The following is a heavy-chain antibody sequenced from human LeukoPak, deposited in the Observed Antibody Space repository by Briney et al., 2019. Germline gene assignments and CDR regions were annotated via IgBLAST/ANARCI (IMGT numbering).Heavy chain of an antibody. Sequence: ASVKVSCKASGYTFTSYGISWVRQAPGQGLEWMGWISAYNGNTNYAQKLQGRVTMTTDTSTSTAYMELRSLRSDDTAVYYCARVANYYYYYGMDVWGQGTTVTVSS. J-gene: IGHJ6*02. CDR2: ISAYNGNT. CDR1: GYTFTSYG. CDR3: ARVANYYYYYGMDV. V-gene: IGHV1-18*01.